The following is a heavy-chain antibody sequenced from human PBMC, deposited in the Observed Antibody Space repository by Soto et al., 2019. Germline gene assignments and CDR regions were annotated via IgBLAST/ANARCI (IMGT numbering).Heavy chain of an antibody. CDR3: TRDLNHDTGP. CDR1: GSTFSHYG. D-gene: IGHD2-8*02. Sequence: ALRLSCAASGSTFSHYGMHWVRQAPGKGLEWVAVVWYDGTTKFYPDSVKGRFTISRDNAKNSVFLQMNSLRGEDTALYYCTRDLNHDTGPWGQGTQVTVS. J-gene: IGHJ5*02. CDR2: VWYDGTTK. V-gene: IGHV3-33*01.